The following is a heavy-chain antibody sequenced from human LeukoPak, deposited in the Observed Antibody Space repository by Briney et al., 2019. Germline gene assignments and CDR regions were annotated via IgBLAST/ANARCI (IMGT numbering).Heavy chain of an antibody. J-gene: IGHJ4*02. D-gene: IGHD4-23*01. CDR3: ARALDFGGNDFDY. CDR2: INPTGGGT. V-gene: IGHV1-46*01. Sequence: ASVKVSCKAFGYVFSSYYMHWVRQVPGQGLEWRGIINPTGGGTTYAQKLQGQLTMNRHTSTATIYKELSSLRSEDTAVYFCARALDFGGNDFDYWGQGTLVSVSS. CDR1: GYVFSSYY.